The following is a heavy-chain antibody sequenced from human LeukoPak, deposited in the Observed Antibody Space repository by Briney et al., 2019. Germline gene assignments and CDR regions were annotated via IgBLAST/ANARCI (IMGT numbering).Heavy chain of an antibody. D-gene: IGHD3-16*02. CDR2: INQDGSEK. Sequence: GGSLRLSCAASGFTFSSYAMSWVRQAPGKGLEWVASINQDGSEKYYVDSVEGRFTISRDNSKNTLYLQMNSLRAEDTAVYYCAKDRFGGVIVQDFDYWGQGTLVTVSS. CDR1: GFTFSSYA. J-gene: IGHJ4*02. V-gene: IGHV3-7*01. CDR3: AKDRFGGVIVQDFDY.